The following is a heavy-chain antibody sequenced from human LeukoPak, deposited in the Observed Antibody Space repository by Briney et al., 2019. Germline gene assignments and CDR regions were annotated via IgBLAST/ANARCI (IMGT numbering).Heavy chain of an antibody. Sequence: SETLSLTCTVSGGSISSGSYYWSWIRQPAGKGLEWIGRIYTSGSTNYNPSLKSRVTISVDTSKNQFSLKLSSVTAADTAVYYCARGFLFDGDDAFDIWGQGTMVTVSS. CDR2: IYTSGST. J-gene: IGHJ3*02. CDR1: GGSISSGSYY. V-gene: IGHV4-61*02. D-gene: IGHD4-17*01. CDR3: ARGFLFDGDDAFDI.